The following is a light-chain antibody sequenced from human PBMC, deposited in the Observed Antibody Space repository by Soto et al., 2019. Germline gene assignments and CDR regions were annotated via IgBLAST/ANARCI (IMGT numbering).Light chain of an antibody. J-gene: IGLJ2*01. CDR3: SSKAGSNNLGVV. Sequence: QSVLTQPPSASGSPGQSVAISCTGTSSDVGGYNDVSWYRQHPGKAPKLMIYEVTKRPSGVPDRFSGSKSGNTASLTVSGLQADDEANYYCSSKAGSNNLGVVFGGGTKLTVL. CDR2: EVT. V-gene: IGLV2-8*01. CDR1: SSDVGGYND.